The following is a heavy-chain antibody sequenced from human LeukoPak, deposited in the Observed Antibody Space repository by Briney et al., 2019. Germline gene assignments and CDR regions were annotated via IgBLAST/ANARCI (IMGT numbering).Heavy chain of an antibody. Sequence: SETLSLTCTVSGYSISSGYYWGWIRQPPGKGLEWIGSIYHSGNTYYNPSLKSRVTTSVDTSKNQFSLKLTSVTAADTAVHYCARGYSYGYAPYWGQGTLVTVSS. J-gene: IGHJ4*02. D-gene: IGHD5-18*01. V-gene: IGHV4-38-2*02. CDR1: GYSISSGYY. CDR2: IYHSGNT. CDR3: ARGYSYGYAPY.